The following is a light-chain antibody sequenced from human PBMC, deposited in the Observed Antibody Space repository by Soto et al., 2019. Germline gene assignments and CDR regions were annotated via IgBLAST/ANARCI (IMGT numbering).Light chain of an antibody. CDR1: QSISTF. Sequence: ELVMTQSPATLSVAPGERATLSCRASQSISTFLAWYQQKPGQAPRLLIYGASTRATGIPARFSGSGSGTEFTLTISSLQSEDFAVYYCQQRSNWPTFGPGTKVDIK. J-gene: IGKJ3*01. CDR2: GAS. V-gene: IGKV3-15*01. CDR3: QQRSNWPT.